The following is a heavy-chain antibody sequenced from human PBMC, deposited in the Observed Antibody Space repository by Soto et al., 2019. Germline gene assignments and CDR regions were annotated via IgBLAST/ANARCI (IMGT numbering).Heavy chain of an antibody. J-gene: IGHJ6*02. CDR3: ARVPSPFDYYYAMDV. Sequence: SETLSLTCNVSGDSVTNRIYYWSWIRQPPGKRLQWLGYIYHTGTADYNPSLKSRLTMSVDTAKNQFSLHLTSVTAADTAIYYCARVPSPFDYYYAMDVWGQGTTVTVSS. CDR2: IYHTGTA. D-gene: IGHD3-16*01. V-gene: IGHV4-61*01. CDR1: GDSVTNRIYY.